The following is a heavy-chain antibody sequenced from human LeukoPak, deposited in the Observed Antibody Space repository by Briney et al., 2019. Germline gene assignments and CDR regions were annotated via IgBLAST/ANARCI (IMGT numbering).Heavy chain of an antibody. CDR2: ISGSGGST. CDR3: AKDCNRFGVSTCY. CDR1: GFTFTTYA. Sequence: GGSLRLSCAASGFTFTTYAMSWVRQAPGKGLEWVSLISGSGGSTYYADSVKGRFTISRDNSKNTLYLQMNSLRAEDTAVYYCAKDCNRFGVSTCYWGQGTLVTVSS. V-gene: IGHV3-23*01. D-gene: IGHD3-3*01. J-gene: IGHJ4*02.